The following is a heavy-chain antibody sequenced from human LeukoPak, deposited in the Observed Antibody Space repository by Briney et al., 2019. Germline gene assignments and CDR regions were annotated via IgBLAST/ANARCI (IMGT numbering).Heavy chain of an antibody. Sequence: SETLSLTCTVSGGSISSYYWSWIRQPPGKGLEWVGNIYYSGSTNYNPSLKSRVTISVDTSKNQFSLKLSSVTAADTAVYYCARDTDIGNFDYWGQGTLVTVSS. D-gene: IGHD3-9*01. CDR2: IYYSGST. V-gene: IGHV4-59*01. J-gene: IGHJ4*02. CDR3: ARDTDIGNFDY. CDR1: GGSISSYY.